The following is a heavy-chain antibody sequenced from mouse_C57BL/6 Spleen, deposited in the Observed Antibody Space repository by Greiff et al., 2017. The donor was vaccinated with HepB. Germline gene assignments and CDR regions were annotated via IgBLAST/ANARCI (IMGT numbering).Heavy chain of an antibody. V-gene: IGHV1-81*01. CDR2: IYPRSGNT. CDR3: ARFITTVVATDFDY. J-gene: IGHJ2*01. CDR1: GYTFTSYG. Sequence: VQLQESGAELARPGASVKLSCKASGYTFTSYGISWVKQRTGQGLEWIGEIYPRSGNTYYNEKFKGKATLTADKSSSTAYMELRSLTSEDSAVYFCARFITTVVATDFDYWGQGTTLTVSS. D-gene: IGHD1-1*01.